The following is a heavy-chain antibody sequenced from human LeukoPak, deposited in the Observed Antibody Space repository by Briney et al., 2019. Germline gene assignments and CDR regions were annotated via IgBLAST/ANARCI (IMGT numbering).Heavy chain of an antibody. Sequence: GGSLRLSCAASGFTFNSYAMKWVRQAPGKGLEWVSYISSSGSTIYYADSVKGRFTISRDNAKNSLYLQMNSLRAEDTAVYYCAELGITMIGGVWGKGTTVTISS. V-gene: IGHV3-48*03. D-gene: IGHD3-10*02. CDR2: ISSSGSTI. J-gene: IGHJ6*04. CDR3: AELGITMIGGV. CDR1: GFTFNSYA.